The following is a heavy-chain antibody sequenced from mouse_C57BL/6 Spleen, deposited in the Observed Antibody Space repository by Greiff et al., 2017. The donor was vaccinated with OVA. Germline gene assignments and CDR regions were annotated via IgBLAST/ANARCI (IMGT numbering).Heavy chain of an antibody. CDR1: GFSLTSYA. V-gene: IGHV2-9-1*01. CDR3: ARKGKRGYYYAMDY. Sequence: VKLMESGPGLVAPSQSLSITCTVSGFSLTSYAISWVRQPPGKGLEWLGVIWTGGGTNYNSALKSRLSISKDNSKSQVFLKMNSLQTDDTARYYCARKGKRGYYYAMDYWGQGTSVTVSS. CDR2: IWTGGGT. J-gene: IGHJ4*01.